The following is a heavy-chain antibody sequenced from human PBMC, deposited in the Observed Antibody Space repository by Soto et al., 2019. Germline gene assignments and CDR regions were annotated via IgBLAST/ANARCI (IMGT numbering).Heavy chain of an antibody. D-gene: IGHD3-10*01. CDR3: ARPDYYGSGSTRRLYYYYGMDV. J-gene: IGHJ6*02. Sequence: ASVKVSWKASGYTFTSYFMHWVLQAPGQGLEWMGIINPSGGSTSYAQKFQGRVTMTRDTSTSTVYMELSSLRSEDTAVYYCARPDYYGSGSTRRLYYYYGMDVWGQGTTVTVS. V-gene: IGHV1-46*01. CDR1: GYTFTSYF. CDR2: INPSGGST.